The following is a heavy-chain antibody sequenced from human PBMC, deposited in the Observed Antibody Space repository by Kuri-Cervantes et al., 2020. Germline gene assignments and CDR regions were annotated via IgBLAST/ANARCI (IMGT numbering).Heavy chain of an antibody. V-gene: IGHV4-39*01. D-gene: IGHD3-16*02. CDR2: IYYSGST. CDR3: ARVSLYYYGMDV. Sequence: GSLRLSCTVSGGSISSSSYYWGWIRQPPGKGPEWIGSIYYSGSTYYNPSLKSRVTISVDTSKNQFSLKLSSVTAADTAVYYCARVSLYYYGMDVWGQGTTVTVSS. J-gene: IGHJ6*02. CDR1: GGSISSSSYY.